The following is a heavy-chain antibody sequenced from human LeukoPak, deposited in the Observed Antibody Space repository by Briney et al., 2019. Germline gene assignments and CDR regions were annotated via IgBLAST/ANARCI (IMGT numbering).Heavy chain of an antibody. CDR1: GITVSSNY. CDR3: ARDRGGGFGENLGDDDDY. Sequence: PGGFLRLSYAASGITVSSNYMNWVGQAPGKGLEWVAIIYSGGTTYYADSVKGGFTISRDNSKNTLYLQTNSLRVEDPVVYYCARDRGGGFGENLGDDDDYWGQGTLVTVSS. V-gene: IGHV3-66*01. D-gene: IGHD3-10*01. CDR2: IYSGGTT. J-gene: IGHJ4*02.